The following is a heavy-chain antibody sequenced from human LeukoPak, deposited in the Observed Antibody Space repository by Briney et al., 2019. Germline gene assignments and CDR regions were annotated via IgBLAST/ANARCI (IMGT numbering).Heavy chain of an antibody. J-gene: IGHJ4*02. V-gene: IGHV3-30*02. D-gene: IGHD3-22*01. Sequence: PGGSLRLSCAASGFIFSSYGMHWVRQPPGKGLEWVAFIRSDGSDTYSAASVKGRFTISRDNSKNTLRLQMNSLRAEDTAVYYCAKHDSSSDFWGQGTLVTVSS. CDR3: AKHDSSSDF. CDR2: IRSDGSDT. CDR1: GFIFSSYG.